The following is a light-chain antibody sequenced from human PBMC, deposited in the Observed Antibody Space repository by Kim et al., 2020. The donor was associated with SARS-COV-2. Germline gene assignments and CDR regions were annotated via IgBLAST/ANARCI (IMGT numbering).Light chain of an antibody. CDR2: KAS. Sequence: DIQMNQSPSTLSASVGDRVTITCRASQSISSWLAWYQQKPGKAPKVLIYKASTLQSGVPSRFSGSGSGTEFTLTISSLQPDDFATYYCQQYQSYWTFGQGTKVDIK. CDR1: QSISSW. J-gene: IGKJ1*01. CDR3: QQYQSYWT. V-gene: IGKV1-5*03.